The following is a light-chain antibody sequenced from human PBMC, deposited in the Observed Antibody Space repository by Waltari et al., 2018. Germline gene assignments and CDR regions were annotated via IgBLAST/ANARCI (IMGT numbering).Light chain of an antibody. V-gene: IGKV3-15*01. CDR2: GAS. CDR3: HQYSNWPQT. Sequence: RATLSCRASQSIGEYLAWYQQKPGQAPRVLVYGASTRATGLPPRFTGSGFGTDFTLTISSVQSEDSALYFCHQYSNWPQTFGQGTKVEIK. J-gene: IGKJ1*01. CDR1: QSIGEY.